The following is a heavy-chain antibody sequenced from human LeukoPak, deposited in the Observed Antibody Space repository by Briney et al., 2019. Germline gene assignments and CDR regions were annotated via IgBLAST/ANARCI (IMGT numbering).Heavy chain of an antibody. CDR2: ISGSGGST. D-gene: IGHD3-3*01. V-gene: IGHV3-23*01. CDR3: ARGKGGSGYSIDY. Sequence: GGSLRLSCAASGFTFSTYAMTWVRQAPGKGLEWVSTISGSGGSTYYADSVKGRFTISRDSSKNTLYLQMNSLRAEDTAVYYCARGKGGSGYSIDYWGQGTLVTVSS. CDR1: GFTFSTYA. J-gene: IGHJ4*02.